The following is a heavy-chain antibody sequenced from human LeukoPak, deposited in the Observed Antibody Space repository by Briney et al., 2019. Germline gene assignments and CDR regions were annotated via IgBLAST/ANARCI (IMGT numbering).Heavy chain of an antibody. J-gene: IGHJ4*02. CDR2: IKQDGSEK. D-gene: IGHD2/OR15-2a*01. Sequence: PGGSLRLSCAASGFTFSSCWMSWVRQAPGKGLEWVANIKQDGSEKYYVDSVKGRFTISRDNAKNSLYLQMNSLRAEDTAVYYCARGLLVFDYWGQGTLVTVSS. CDR3: ARGLLVFDY. V-gene: IGHV3-7*01. CDR1: GFTFSSCW.